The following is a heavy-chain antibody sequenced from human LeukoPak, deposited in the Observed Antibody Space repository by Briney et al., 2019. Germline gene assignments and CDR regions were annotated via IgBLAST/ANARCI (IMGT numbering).Heavy chain of an antibody. J-gene: IGHJ4*02. Sequence: GASVKVSCKASGYTFTSYDINWVRQATGQGLEWMGWVNPNSGNTGYAQKFQGRVSMTRDTSRSTAYMELSRLTSEDTAVYYCARRSEDYDSSEYPYWGQGTLVTVSS. CDR2: VNPNSGNT. V-gene: IGHV1-8*01. CDR1: GYTFTSYD. CDR3: ARRSEDYDSSEYPY. D-gene: IGHD3-22*01.